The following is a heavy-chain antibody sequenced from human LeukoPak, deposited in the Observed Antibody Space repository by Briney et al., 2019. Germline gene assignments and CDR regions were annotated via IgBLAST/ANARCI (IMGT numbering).Heavy chain of an antibody. CDR2: IIPIFGTA. Sequence: GASVKVSCKASGYTFTSYGISWVRQAPGQGLEWMGGIIPIFGTANYAQKFQGRVTITADESTSTAYMELSSLRSEDTAVYYCASGEGDFWSGYPLAMDVWGKGTTVTVSS. J-gene: IGHJ6*04. D-gene: IGHD3-3*01. V-gene: IGHV1-69*13. CDR1: GYTFTSYG. CDR3: ASGEGDFWSGYPLAMDV.